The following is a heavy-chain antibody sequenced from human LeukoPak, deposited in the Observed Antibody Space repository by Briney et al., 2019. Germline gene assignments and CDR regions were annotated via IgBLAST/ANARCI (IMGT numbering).Heavy chain of an antibody. D-gene: IGHD3-16*01. CDR2: INHNGNVN. Sequence: GGSLRLSCAASGFIFSSYSMSWVRQAPGKGLEWVASINHNGNVNYYVDSVKGRFTISRDNAKNSLYLQMSNLRAEDTAVYFCARGGGLDVWGQGATVTVSS. CDR1: GFIFSSYS. J-gene: IGHJ6*02. V-gene: IGHV3-7*03. CDR3: ARGGGLDV.